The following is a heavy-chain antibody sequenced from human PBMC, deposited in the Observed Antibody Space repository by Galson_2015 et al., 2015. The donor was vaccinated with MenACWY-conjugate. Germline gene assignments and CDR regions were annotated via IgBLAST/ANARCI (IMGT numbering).Heavy chain of an antibody. Sequence: SLRLSCAASGFPFSAYAMSWVRQAPGKGLEWVSAISRSGDNTYYADSVKARFTISRDNSKNTLFLQMNSLRAEDTALYYCAKEILLEPWGQGTLVTVSS. CDR1: GFPFSAYA. D-gene: IGHD1-1*01. J-gene: IGHJ4*02. V-gene: IGHV3-23*01. CDR2: ISRSGDNT. CDR3: AKEILLEP.